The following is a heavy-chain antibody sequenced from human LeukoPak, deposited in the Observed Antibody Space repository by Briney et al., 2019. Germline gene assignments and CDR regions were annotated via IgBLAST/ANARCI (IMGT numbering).Heavy chain of an antibody. CDR1: GFTFSSYG. D-gene: IGHD6-19*01. CDR2: IRYDGSNK. J-gene: IGHJ4*02. Sequence: PGGSLRLSCAASGFTFSSYGMHWVRQAPGKGLEWVAFIRYDGSNKYYADSAKGRFTISRDNSKNTLYLQMNSLRAEDTAVYYCAKGAAPLPVNYWGQGTLVTVSS. CDR3: AKGAAPLPVNY. V-gene: IGHV3-30*02.